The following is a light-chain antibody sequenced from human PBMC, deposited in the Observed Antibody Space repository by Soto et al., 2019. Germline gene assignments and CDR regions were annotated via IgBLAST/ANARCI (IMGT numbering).Light chain of an antibody. CDR3: SSYTVRGTWV. Sequence: QSVLTQPASVSGSPGQSVTISCTGTSSDVGGYRYVSWYQQHPGKAPKLMIYEVSNRPSGVSDRFSGSKSGNTASLTISGLQAEDEADYYCSSYTVRGTWVVGGGTKLTVL. J-gene: IGLJ3*02. CDR2: EVS. CDR1: SSDVGGYRY. V-gene: IGLV2-14*01.